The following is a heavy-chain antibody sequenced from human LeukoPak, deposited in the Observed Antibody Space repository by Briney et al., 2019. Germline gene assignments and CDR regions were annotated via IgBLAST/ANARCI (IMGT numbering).Heavy chain of an antibody. V-gene: IGHV4-34*01. CDR1: GFTFSSYA. D-gene: IGHD5-18*01. Sequence: LRLSCAASGFTFSSYAMHWVRQPPGKGLEWIGEINHSGSTNYNPSLKSRVTISVDTSKNQFSLKLSPVTAADTAVYYCARGRRGQLWLDYWGQGTLVTVSS. J-gene: IGHJ4*02. CDR2: INHSGST. CDR3: ARGRRGQLWLDY.